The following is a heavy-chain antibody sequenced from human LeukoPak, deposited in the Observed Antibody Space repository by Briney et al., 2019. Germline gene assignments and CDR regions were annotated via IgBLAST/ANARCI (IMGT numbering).Heavy chain of an antibody. D-gene: IGHD3-10*01. Sequence: PGGSLRLSCAASGFTFSSYAMSWVRQAPGRGLEWVSAISGSGGSTYYADSVKSRFTISRDSSKNTLYLQMNSLRAEDTAVYYCAKATATMVPRDSPPDYWGQGTLVTVSS. CDR3: AKATATMVPRDSPPDY. CDR1: GFTFSSYA. V-gene: IGHV3-23*01. CDR2: ISGSGGST. J-gene: IGHJ4*02.